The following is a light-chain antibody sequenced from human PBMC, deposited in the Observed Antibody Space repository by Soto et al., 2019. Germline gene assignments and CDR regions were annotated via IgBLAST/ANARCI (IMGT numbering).Light chain of an antibody. V-gene: IGKV1-5*03. CDR1: QSISSS. CDR2: KAS. CDR3: QQYNSDWNT. Sequence: DIQMTQSPSTLSASVRDRVTITCRASQSISSSLAWYQQRPGKASKLLIYKASSLETGVPSRFSGSGSGTEFTLTISSLQPDDFATYYCQQYNSDWNTFGQGTKLEIK. J-gene: IGKJ2*01.